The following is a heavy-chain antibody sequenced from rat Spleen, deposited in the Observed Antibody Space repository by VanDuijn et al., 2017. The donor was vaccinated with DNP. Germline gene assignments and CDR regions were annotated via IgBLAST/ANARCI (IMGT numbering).Heavy chain of an antibody. CDR3: ARRRLPYWYFDF. Sequence: QVQLRQSGAEPAKPGSSVKISCEASGYTFTTYYMTWIKQTTGQGLEYLGYINTGSGGTNYNEKFRGKATLTVDTSSNTAFMQLSSLTPDDSAVYYCARRRLPYWYFDFWGPGTMVTVSS. V-gene: IGHV1-43*01. J-gene: IGHJ1*01. D-gene: IGHD1-4*01. CDR2: INTGSGGT. CDR1: GYTFTTYY.